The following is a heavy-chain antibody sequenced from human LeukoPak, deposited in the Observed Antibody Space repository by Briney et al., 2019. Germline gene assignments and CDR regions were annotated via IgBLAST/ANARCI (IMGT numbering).Heavy chain of an antibody. CDR2: INPSGGST. Sequence: SVKVSCKASGYTFTSYYMHWVRQAPGQGLEWMGIINPSGGSTSYAQKFQGRVTITRDTSTSTVYMELSSLRSEDTAVYYCARAGYILLWFGESTLDYWGQGTLVTVSS. CDR1: GYTFTSYY. V-gene: IGHV1-46*01. D-gene: IGHD3-10*01. CDR3: ARAGYILLWFGESTLDY. J-gene: IGHJ4*02.